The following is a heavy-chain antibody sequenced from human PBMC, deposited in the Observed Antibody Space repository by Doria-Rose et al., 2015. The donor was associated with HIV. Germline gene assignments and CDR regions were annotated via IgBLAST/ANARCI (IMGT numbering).Heavy chain of an antibody. V-gene: IGHV2-26*01. Sequence: SGPVLVKPTETLTLTCTVSGVSLSSPGMGVSWIRQPPGKALEWLANIFSDDERSYKTSLKSRLTISMRTSKRQVVLTMTDMDPVDTATYYCARIKSSRWYHKYDFDFWGQGTLVIVSA. J-gene: IGHJ4*02. D-gene: IGHD6-13*01. CDR2: IFSDDER. CDR3: ARIKSSRWYHKYDFDF. CDR1: GVSLSSPGMG.